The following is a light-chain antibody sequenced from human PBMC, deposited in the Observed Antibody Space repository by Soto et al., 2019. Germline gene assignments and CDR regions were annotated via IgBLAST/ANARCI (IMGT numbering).Light chain of an antibody. CDR1: SSNVGTYDD. Sequence: QSVLTQPASVSASPGQSITISCTGTSSNVGTYDDVSWYRQHPGKAPKLLIYEVTNRPSGVSNRFSGSKSGNTASLTISGLQAEDEADYYCSSYTTSRIYVFGSGTKVTV. V-gene: IGLV2-14*01. CDR3: SSYTTSRIYV. J-gene: IGLJ1*01. CDR2: EVT.